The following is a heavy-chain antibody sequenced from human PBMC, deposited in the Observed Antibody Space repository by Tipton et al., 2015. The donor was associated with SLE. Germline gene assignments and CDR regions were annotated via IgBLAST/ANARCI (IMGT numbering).Heavy chain of an antibody. CDR3: ARGPDYSNYYFYRMDV. Sequence: TLSLTCAVSGGSINSYNWWTWVRQPPGKGLEWIGEIYHSGTTNYNPSLKSRITISLDKPNNHFSLRLSSLTAADTAVYYCARGPDYSNYYFYRMDVWGQGTTVTVSS. CDR2: IYHSGTT. V-gene: IGHV4-4*02. CDR1: GGSINSYNW. D-gene: IGHD4-11*01. J-gene: IGHJ6*02.